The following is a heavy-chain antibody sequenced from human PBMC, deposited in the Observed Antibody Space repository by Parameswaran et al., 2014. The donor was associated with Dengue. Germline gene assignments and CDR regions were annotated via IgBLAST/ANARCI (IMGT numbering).Heavy chain of an antibody. D-gene: IGHD4-23*01. J-gene: IGHJ4*02. CDR2: MFNSGST. Sequence: WIRQPPGKGLEWIGHMFNSGSTNYNPSLKSRVTISVDLSRNQFSLKLRSVTAADTAVYFCARNLRWSAPFNYWGQGTLVTVSS. CDR3: ARNLRWSAPFNY. V-gene: IGHV4-59*01.